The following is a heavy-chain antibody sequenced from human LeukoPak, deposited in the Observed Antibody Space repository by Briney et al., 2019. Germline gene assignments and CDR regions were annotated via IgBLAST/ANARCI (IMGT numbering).Heavy chain of an antibody. CDR1: GFTFTNYA. CDR2: ITYDGSHK. Sequence: GGSLRLSCAASGFTFTNYAMHWVRQPPGKGLEWVAVITYDGSHKYYPDSVKGRFTISRDNSKNTVYLQMNSLRDEDTAVYYCARGGVIAVAATHLDYWGQGTLVTVSS. V-gene: IGHV3-30-3*01. J-gene: IGHJ4*02. D-gene: IGHD6-19*01. CDR3: ARGGVIAVAATHLDY.